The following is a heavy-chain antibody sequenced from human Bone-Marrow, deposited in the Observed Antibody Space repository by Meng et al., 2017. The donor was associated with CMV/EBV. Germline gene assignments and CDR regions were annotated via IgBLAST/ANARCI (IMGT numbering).Heavy chain of an antibody. J-gene: IGHJ6*02. CDR3: ARDRGVPAATYYYYYGMDV. D-gene: IGHD2-2*01. CDR1: GGSFSGYY. CDR2: INHSGST. Sequence: SQTLSLTCAVYGGSFSGYYWSWIRQPPGKGLEWIGEINHSGSTNYNPSLKSRVTISVDTSKNQFSLKLSSVTAADTAVYYCARDRGVPAATYYYYYGMDVWGQGTTVTVSS. V-gene: IGHV4-34*01.